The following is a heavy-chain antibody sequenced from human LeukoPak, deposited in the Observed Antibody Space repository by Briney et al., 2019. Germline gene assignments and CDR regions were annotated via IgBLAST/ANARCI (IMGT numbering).Heavy chain of an antibody. Sequence: GSSVKVSCKASGGTFTSYAISWVRHAPGQGLEWMGGSIPIFGTANYAQKFQGRVTITTDESTSTAYMELCSLRSEDTAVYYCATWRPRGYSYGYNYYMDVWGKGTTVTVSS. V-gene: IGHV1-69*05. J-gene: IGHJ6*03. CDR2: SIPIFGTA. D-gene: IGHD5-18*01. CDR1: GGTFTSYA. CDR3: ATWRPRGYSYGYNYYMDV.